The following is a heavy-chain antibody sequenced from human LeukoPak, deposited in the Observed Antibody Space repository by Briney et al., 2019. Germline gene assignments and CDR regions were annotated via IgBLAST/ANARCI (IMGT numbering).Heavy chain of an antibody. J-gene: IGHJ4*02. Sequence: SVKVSCKASGGTFSSYAISWVRQAPGQGLEWMGGIIPIFGTANYAQKFQGRVTITADKSTSTAYMELSSLRSEDTAVYYCARVLSRGYSGYDWGPDYWGQGSLVTVSS. V-gene: IGHV1-69*06. CDR3: ARVLSRGYSGYDWGPDY. D-gene: IGHD5-12*01. CDR1: GGTFSSYA. CDR2: IIPIFGTA.